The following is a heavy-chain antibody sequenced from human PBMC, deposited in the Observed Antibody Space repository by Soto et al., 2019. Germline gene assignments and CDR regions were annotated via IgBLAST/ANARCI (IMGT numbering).Heavy chain of an antibody. CDR1: GGTFSSYA. V-gene: IGHV1-69*06. CDR3: ASAGGYCSSTSCYDDYYYGMDV. J-gene: IGHJ6*02. Sequence: SVQVSCKASGGTFSSYAISWVRQAPGQGLEWMGGIIPIFGTANYAQKFQGRVTITADKSTSTAYMELSSLRSEDTAVYYCASAGGYCSSTSCYDDYYYGMDVWGQGTTVTVSS. CDR2: IIPIFGTA. D-gene: IGHD2-2*01.